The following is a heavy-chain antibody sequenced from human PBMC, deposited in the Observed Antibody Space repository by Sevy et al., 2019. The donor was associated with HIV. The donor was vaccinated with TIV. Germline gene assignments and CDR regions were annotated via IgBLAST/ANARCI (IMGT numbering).Heavy chain of an antibody. CDR1: GFTFSNYV. CDR2: ISGSGVNT. J-gene: IGHJ4*02. Sequence: GSLRLSCAASGFTFSNYVMSWVRQAPGKGLEWVSVISGSGVNTYYADSVKGRFTISRDNSKNTLYLQMNSLRAEDTAIYYCAKGMTSIEEFDYWGQGTLVTVSS. CDR3: AKGMTSIEEFDY. D-gene: IGHD2-21*02. V-gene: IGHV3-23*01.